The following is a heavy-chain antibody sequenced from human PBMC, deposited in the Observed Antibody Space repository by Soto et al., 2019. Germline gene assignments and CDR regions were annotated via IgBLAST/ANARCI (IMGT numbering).Heavy chain of an antibody. CDR3: ASDLVLRYFDWHGHAFDI. Sequence: PGGSLSLSCAASGFTFSSYAMHWVRQAPGKGLEWVAVISYDGSNKYYADSVKGRFTISRDNSKNTLYLQMNSLRAEDTAVYYCASDLVLRYFDWHGHAFDIWGQGTMVTVSS. J-gene: IGHJ3*02. CDR2: ISYDGSNK. D-gene: IGHD3-9*01. V-gene: IGHV3-30-3*01. CDR1: GFTFSSYA.